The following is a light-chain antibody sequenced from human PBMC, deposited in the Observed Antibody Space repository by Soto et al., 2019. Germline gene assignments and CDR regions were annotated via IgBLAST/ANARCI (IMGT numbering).Light chain of an antibody. CDR1: QSISSW. Sequence: SQMTQSPSTLSASVGDRVTITCRASQSISSWLAWYQQKPGKAPKLLIYDASSLESGVPSRFSGSGSGTEFTLTISSLQPDDFATYYCQQYNSYSHTFGQGTRLEI. V-gene: IGKV1-5*01. CDR3: QQYNSYSHT. CDR2: DAS. J-gene: IGKJ5*01.